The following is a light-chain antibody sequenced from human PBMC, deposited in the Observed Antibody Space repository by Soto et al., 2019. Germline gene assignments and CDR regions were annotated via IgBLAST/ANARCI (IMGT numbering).Light chain of an antibody. V-gene: IGKV3-20*01. J-gene: IGKJ1*01. Sequence: EIVLTQSPGTLSLSPGEGATLSCRASQSININLAWYQKKSCQAPRLLSYDASTRAYGIPDRFSGSGAGTDVTLTISRLEPEDFAVYYVQQYGSSGTFGQGTKVDIK. CDR1: QSININ. CDR2: DAS. CDR3: QQYGSSGT.